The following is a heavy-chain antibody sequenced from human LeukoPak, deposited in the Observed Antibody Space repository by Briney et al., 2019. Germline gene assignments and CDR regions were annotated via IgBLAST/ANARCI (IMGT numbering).Heavy chain of an antibody. CDR1: GGSISSGSYY. Sequence: SETLSLTCTVSGGSISSGSYYWSWIRQPAGKGLEWIGRIYTRGSTNYNPSLKSRVTISVDTSKNQFSLKLSSVTAADTAVYYCARDRVYCSSTSCYRGWFDPWGQGTLVTVSS. CDR3: ARDRVYCSSTSCYRGWFDP. V-gene: IGHV4-61*02. CDR2: IYTRGST. J-gene: IGHJ5*02. D-gene: IGHD2-2*01.